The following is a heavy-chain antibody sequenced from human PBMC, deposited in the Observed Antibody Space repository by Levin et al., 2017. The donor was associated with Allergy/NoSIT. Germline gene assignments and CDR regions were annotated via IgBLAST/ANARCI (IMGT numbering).Heavy chain of an antibody. CDR1: GLTFSDFS. CDR3: ARGGYMDV. Sequence: GGSLRLSCAASGLTFSDFSINWVRQAPGKGLEWVSSISSSSTYIYFADSVKGRFTISRDNAKNSLFLQINSLRADDTAVYYCARGGYMDVWGKGTTVTVSS. V-gene: IGHV3-21*01. J-gene: IGHJ6*03. CDR2: ISSSSTYI.